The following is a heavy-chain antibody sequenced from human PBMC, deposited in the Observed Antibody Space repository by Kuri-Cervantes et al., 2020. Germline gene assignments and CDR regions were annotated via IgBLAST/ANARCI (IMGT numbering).Heavy chain of an antibody. CDR2: IIPIFGTA. CDR1: GYTFTSYG. Sequence: VKGSCKASGYTFTSYGISWVRQAPGQGLEWMGGIIPIFGTANYAQKFQGRVTMTRNTSISTACMELSSLRSEDTAVYYCARMRTMVRLRREHYYYGMDVWGQGTTVTVSS. J-gene: IGHJ6*02. D-gene: IGHD3-10*01. V-gene: IGHV1-69*13. CDR3: ARMRTMVRLRREHYYYGMDV.